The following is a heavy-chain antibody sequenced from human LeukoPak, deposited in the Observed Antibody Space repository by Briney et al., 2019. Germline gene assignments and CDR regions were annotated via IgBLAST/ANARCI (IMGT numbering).Heavy chain of an antibody. CDR2: ISAYNGNT. Sequence: GASVKVSCKASGYTFTSYGINWVRQAPGQGLEWMGWISAYNGNTNYAQKLQGRVTMTTDTSTSTAYMELRSLRSDDTAVYYCARTYGSGSYFVNYYYYYYMDVWGKGTTVTVSS. J-gene: IGHJ6*03. V-gene: IGHV1-18*01. CDR3: ARTYGSGSYFVNYYYYYYMDV. D-gene: IGHD3-10*01. CDR1: GYTFTSYG.